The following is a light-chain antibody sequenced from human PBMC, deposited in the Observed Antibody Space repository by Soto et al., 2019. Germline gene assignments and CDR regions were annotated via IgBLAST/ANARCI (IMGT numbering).Light chain of an antibody. Sequence: EIVLTQSPGTLSLSPGERATLSCRASQSVRTYLAWYQQKPGQPPRLLIYDASNRATGIPARFSGSRSGTDFTLTISSLEPEDFAIYYCQHRSNWPLTFGGGTKVEIK. J-gene: IGKJ4*01. CDR1: QSVRTY. V-gene: IGKV3-11*01. CDR3: QHRSNWPLT. CDR2: DAS.